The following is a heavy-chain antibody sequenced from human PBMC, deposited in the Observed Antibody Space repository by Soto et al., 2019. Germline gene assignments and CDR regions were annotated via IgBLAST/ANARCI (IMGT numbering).Heavy chain of an antibody. Sequence: PGGSLRLSCAASGFTFDDYAMHWVRQAPGKGLEWVSYISSSGGTIYYADSVKGRSTISRDNAKNSLFLQMNSLRADDTAVYYCARASSPRDPWLDYWGQGTLVTVSS. CDR3: ARASSPRDPWLDY. V-gene: IGHV3-11*01. CDR2: ISSSGGTI. J-gene: IGHJ4*02. CDR1: GFTFDDYA. D-gene: IGHD5-18*01.